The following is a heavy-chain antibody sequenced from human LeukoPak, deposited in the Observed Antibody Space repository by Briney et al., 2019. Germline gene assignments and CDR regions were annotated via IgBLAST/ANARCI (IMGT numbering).Heavy chain of an antibody. CDR1: GFTFDDYA. Sequence: AGGSLRLSCAASGFTFDDYAMHWVRQAPGKGLEWVSGISWNSGSIGYADSVKGRFTISRDNAKNSLYLQMNSLRAEDTALYYCAKVRRGYSYGYVDYWGQGTLVTVSS. CDR2: ISWNSGSI. D-gene: IGHD5-18*01. CDR3: AKVRRGYSYGYVDY. J-gene: IGHJ4*02. V-gene: IGHV3-9*01.